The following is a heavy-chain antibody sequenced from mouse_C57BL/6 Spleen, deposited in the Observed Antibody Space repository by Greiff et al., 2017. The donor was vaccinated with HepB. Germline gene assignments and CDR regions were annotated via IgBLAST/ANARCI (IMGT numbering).Heavy chain of an antibody. V-gene: IGHV1-53*01. J-gene: IGHJ4*01. Sequence: VQLQQPGTELVKPGASVKLSCKASGYTFTSYWMHWVKQRPGQGLEWIGNINPSNGGTNYNEKFKSKATLTVDKSSSTAYMQLSSLTSEDSAVYYCARYDYDYDGAMDYWGQGTSVTVSS. D-gene: IGHD2-4*01. CDR2: INPSNGGT. CDR3: ARYDYDYDGAMDY. CDR1: GYTFTSYW.